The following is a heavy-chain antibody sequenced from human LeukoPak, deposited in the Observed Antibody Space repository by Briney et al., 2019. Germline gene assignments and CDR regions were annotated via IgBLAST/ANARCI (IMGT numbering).Heavy chain of an antibody. CDR1: GFTVSSNY. Sequence: GGSLRLSCAASGFTVSSNYMSWVRQAPGKGLEWVSAILGSGSSTFYPDSLKGRFTISRDNSENTLYLQMNSLRVEDTAVYYCAREYFYGSRTYSSLDYWGQGTLVTVSS. V-gene: IGHV3-23*01. D-gene: IGHD3-10*01. CDR2: ILGSGSST. CDR3: AREYFYGSRTYSSLDY. J-gene: IGHJ4*02.